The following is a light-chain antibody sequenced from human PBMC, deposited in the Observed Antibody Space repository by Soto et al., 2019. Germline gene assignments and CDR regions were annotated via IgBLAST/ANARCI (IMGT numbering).Light chain of an antibody. V-gene: IGKV1-12*01. CDR2: AAS. CDR3: QLANSFPT. J-gene: IGKJ1*01. CDR1: QPISSW. Sequence: DIQMTQSPSSVSASVGDRVTITCRASQPISSWLAWYQQKPGEAPKLLIFAASTLQSGVPSRFSGRGAGTHFNRPRSSRQPEDAAISERQLANSFPTFGRGTRVDLK.